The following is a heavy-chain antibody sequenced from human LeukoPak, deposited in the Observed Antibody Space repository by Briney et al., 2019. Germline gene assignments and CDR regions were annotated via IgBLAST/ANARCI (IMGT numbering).Heavy chain of an antibody. J-gene: IGHJ4*02. Sequence: GESLKISCKGSGYSFTSYWIGWVRQMPGKGLEWMGIIYPGDSDTRYSPSFQGQVTISADKSISTAYLQWSSLKASDTAMYYCARQEYYYDSSGFNYFDYWGQGTLVTVSS. D-gene: IGHD3-22*01. CDR1: GYSFTSYW. CDR2: IYPGDSDT. CDR3: ARQEYYYDSSGFNYFDY. V-gene: IGHV5-51*01.